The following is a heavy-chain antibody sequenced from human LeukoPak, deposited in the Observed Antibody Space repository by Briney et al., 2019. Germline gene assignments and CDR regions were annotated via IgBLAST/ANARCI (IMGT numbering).Heavy chain of an antibody. V-gene: IGHV1-2*02. D-gene: IGHD3-22*01. Sequence: GASVKVSCKASGYTFTGYYMHWVRQAPGQGLEWMGWINPNSGGTNYAQKFQGRVTMTRDTSISTAYMELSRLRSDDTAVYYCARPNYYDSSGYYVSDYWGQGTLVAVS. CDR3: ARPNYYDSSGYYVSDY. CDR1: GYTFTGYY. CDR2: INPNSGGT. J-gene: IGHJ4*02.